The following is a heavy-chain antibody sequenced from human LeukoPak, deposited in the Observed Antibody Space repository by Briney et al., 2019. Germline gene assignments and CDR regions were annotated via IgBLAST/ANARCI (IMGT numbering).Heavy chain of an antibody. CDR3: ATWDDYGDFVAFEY. D-gene: IGHD4-17*01. J-gene: IGHJ4*02. CDR2: ISSSATYI. V-gene: IGHV3-21*01. CDR1: GFTFSSYT. Sequence: GGSLRLSCGGSGFTFSSYTMNWVRQAPGKGLEWAASISSSATYIYYADSVRGRFTISRDDAKKSVFLHMNSLRAEDTAVYFCATWDDYGDFVAFEYWGQGALVTVSS.